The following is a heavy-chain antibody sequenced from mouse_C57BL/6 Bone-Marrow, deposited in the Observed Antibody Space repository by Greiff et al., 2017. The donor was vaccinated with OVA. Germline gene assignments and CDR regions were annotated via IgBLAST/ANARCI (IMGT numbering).Heavy chain of an antibody. CDR3: ARDNYSGYFDV. Sequence: DVMLVESEGGLVQPGSSMKLSCTASGFTFSDYYMAWVRQVPEKGLEWVANINYDGSSTYYLDSLKSRFIISRDNAKNILYLQMSSLKSEDTATYYCARDNYSGYFDVWGTGTTVTVSS. CDR1: GFTFSDYY. J-gene: IGHJ1*03. V-gene: IGHV5-16*01. CDR2: INYDGSST. D-gene: IGHD1-1*01.